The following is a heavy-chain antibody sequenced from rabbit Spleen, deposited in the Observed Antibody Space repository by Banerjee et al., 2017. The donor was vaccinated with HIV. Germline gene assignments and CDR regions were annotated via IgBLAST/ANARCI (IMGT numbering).Heavy chain of an antibody. J-gene: IGHJ4*01. Sequence: QSLEESGGDLVKPGASLTLTCTASGVSFSSSSYMCWVRQAPGKGLEWIGCIYTGSGGDTYYASWAKGRFTISKASSTTVTLQMTSLTAADTATYFCARDLASVVGWNFNLWGPGTLVTVS. D-gene: IGHD3-1*01. CDR2: IYTGSGGDT. CDR1: GVSFSSSSY. V-gene: IGHV1S40*01. CDR3: ARDLASVVGWNFNL.